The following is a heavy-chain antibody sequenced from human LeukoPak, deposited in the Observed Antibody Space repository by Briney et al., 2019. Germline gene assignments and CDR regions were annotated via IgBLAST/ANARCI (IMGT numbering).Heavy chain of an antibody. J-gene: IGHJ6*03. V-gene: IGHV4-39*01. Sequence: SETLSLTCTVSGGSISSSSYYCGWIRQPPGKGLEWIGSIYYSGSTCYNPSLKSRVTISVDTSKNQFSLKLSSVTAADTAVYYCARLSQLGSSWYGRGYYYMDVWGKGTTVTVSS. D-gene: IGHD6-13*01. CDR2: IYYSGST. CDR3: ARLSQLGSSWYGRGYYYMDV. CDR1: GGSISSSSYY.